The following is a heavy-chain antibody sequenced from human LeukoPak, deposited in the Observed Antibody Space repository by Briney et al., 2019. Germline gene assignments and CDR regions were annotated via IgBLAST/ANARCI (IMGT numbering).Heavy chain of an antibody. V-gene: IGHV4-59*01. CDR3: ARGRTTYLSTGHYF. Sequence: PSETLSLTCAVSGGSISSYYWTWIRQPPGKGLEWIGHIYSSGTTNYNPSLKSRVTISIDTSKNQFSLKLSSVTAADTAVYYCARGRTTYLSTGHYFWGQGTLVTVSS. D-gene: IGHD3-22*01. CDR1: GGSISSYY. J-gene: IGHJ4*02. CDR2: IYSSGTT.